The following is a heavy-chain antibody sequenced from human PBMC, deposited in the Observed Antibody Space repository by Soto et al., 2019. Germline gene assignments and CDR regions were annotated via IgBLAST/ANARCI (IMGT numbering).Heavy chain of an antibody. V-gene: IGHV3-66*01. Sequence: GGSLRLSCAASGFTVSSNYMSWVRQAPGKGLEWVSVIYSGGSTYYADSVKGRFTISRDNSKNTLYLQMNSLRAEDTAVYYCARGVSSSWFQTYYYYGMDVWGQGTTVTVSS. J-gene: IGHJ6*02. D-gene: IGHD6-13*01. CDR2: IYSGGST. CDR1: GFTVSSNY. CDR3: ARGVSSSWFQTYYYYGMDV.